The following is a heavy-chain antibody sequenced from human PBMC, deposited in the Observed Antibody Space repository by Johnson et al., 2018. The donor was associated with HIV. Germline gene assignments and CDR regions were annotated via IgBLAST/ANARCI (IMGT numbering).Heavy chain of an antibody. V-gene: IGHV3-66*01. CDR3: VRACRDGYTCDAFDI. J-gene: IGHJ3*02. Sequence: VQLVESGGGLVQPGGSLRLSCAASGFSVSSYYMTWVRQAPGTGLDWVSVISSGGDTYYADSVRGRFSISRDNSKNTLYLQMNRLRAEETAVYYCVRACRDGYTCDAFDIWGQGTMVTVSS. CDR1: GFSVSSYY. D-gene: IGHD5-24*01. CDR2: ISSGGDT.